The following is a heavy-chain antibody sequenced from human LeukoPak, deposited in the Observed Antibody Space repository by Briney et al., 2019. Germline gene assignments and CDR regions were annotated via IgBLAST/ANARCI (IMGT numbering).Heavy chain of an antibody. CDR3: ARDNPHDSSGEGLFDY. CDR1: GFTLSNYD. Sequence: GGSLRLFRAPSGFTLSNYDMNWVRQAPRQGRDWVSSISSSSSYIYYGSSLKGRFTISRDNAKNSLYMQMNSLRAEDTAVYYCARDNPHDSSGEGLFDYWGQGTLVTVSS. V-gene: IGHV3-21*01. J-gene: IGHJ4*02. D-gene: IGHD3-22*01. CDR2: ISSSSSYI.